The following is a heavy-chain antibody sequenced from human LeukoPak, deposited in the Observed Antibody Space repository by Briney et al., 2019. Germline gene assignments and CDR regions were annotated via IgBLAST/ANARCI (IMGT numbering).Heavy chain of an antibody. V-gene: IGHV3-23*01. D-gene: IGHD3-10*01. Sequence: PGGSLRLSCAASGFTFTGYAMTWVRQAPGKGLEWVSTISGGGVTTNYADSVKGRFTVSRDNSKNTLYLQMNSLRAEDTAVYYCAKRVYGYLDYWGQGTLVTVSS. CDR2: ISGGGVTT. CDR1: GFTFTGYA. J-gene: IGHJ4*02. CDR3: AKRVYGYLDY.